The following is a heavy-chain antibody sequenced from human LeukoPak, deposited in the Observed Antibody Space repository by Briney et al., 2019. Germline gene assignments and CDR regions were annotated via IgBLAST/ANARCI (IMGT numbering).Heavy chain of an antibody. Sequence: VASVKVSCKASGYTFTGYYMHWVRQAPGQGLEWMGWINPNSGGTNYAQKFQGRVTMTRDTSISTAYMELSRLRSDDTAVYYCARSGSYPSHYYYMDVWGKGTTVTVSS. D-gene: IGHD1-26*01. V-gene: IGHV1-2*02. CDR2: INPNSGGT. CDR1: GYTFTGYY. J-gene: IGHJ6*03. CDR3: ARSGSYPSHYYYMDV.